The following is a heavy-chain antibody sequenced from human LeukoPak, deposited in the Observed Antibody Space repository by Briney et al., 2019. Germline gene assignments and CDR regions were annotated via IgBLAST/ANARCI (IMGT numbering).Heavy chain of an antibody. CDR2: ISSSGSTI. D-gene: IGHD4-17*01. J-gene: IGHJ4*02. V-gene: IGHV3-48*03. CDR3: ARTDYGDGDGYFDY. Sequence: GGSLRLSCAASGFTFSSYEMNWVRQAPGKGLEGVSYISSSGSTIYYADSVKGRFTISRDNAKNSLYLQMNSLRAEDTAVYYCARTDYGDGDGYFDYWGQGTLVTVSS. CDR1: GFTFSSYE.